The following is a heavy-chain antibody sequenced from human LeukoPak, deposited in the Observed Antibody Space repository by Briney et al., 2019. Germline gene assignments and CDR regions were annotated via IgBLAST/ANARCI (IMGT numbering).Heavy chain of an antibody. J-gene: IGHJ4*02. V-gene: IGHV3-30*02. Sequence: PGGSLRLSCAASGFTFSSYGMHWVRQAPGKGLEWVAFIRYDGSNKYYADSVKGRFTISRDNSKNTLYLQMNSLRAEDTAVYYCAKCLQQLAYYFDYWGQGTLVTVSS. CDR1: GFTFSSYG. D-gene: IGHD6-13*01. CDR3: AKCLQQLAYYFDY. CDR2: IRYDGSNK.